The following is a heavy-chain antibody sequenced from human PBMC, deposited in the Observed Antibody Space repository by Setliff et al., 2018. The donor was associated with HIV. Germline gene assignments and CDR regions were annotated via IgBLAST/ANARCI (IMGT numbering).Heavy chain of an antibody. Sequence: SVKVSCKTSGYNFNNYVISWVRQAPGQGPEWMGGIIPMYGVTNYAQKFQGRVTMTEDTSTDTAYMELSSLRSEDTAVYYCATALPPSEDAFDIWGQGTMVTVSS. V-gene: IGHV1-69*10. CDR2: IIPMYGVT. CDR3: ATALPPSEDAFDI. CDR1: GYNFNNYV. J-gene: IGHJ3*02.